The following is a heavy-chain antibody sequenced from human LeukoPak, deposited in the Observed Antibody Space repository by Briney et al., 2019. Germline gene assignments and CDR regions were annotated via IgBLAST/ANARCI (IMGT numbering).Heavy chain of an antibody. D-gene: IGHD1-26*01. CDR2: ICSDGSVT. J-gene: IGHJ4*02. CDR3: VRDLREADH. CDR1: GFTFSDYC. Sequence: GGSLRLSCAASGFTFSDYCMHWVRQAPGKGLAWVSRICSDGSVTNYADSVKGRFTTSRDNAKNTVFLQMNSLRAEDTAVYYCVRDLREADHWGLGTLVTVSS. V-gene: IGHV3-74*01.